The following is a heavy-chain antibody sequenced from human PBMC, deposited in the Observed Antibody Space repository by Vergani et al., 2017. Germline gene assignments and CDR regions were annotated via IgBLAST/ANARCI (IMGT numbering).Heavy chain of an antibody. V-gene: IGHV1-2*02. CDR3: ARGMERGYYDSSGYYQNAFDI. D-gene: IGHD3-22*01. J-gene: IGHJ3*02. CDR2: INPNSGGT. CDR1: GYTFTGYY. Sequence: QVQLVQSGAEVKKPGASVKVSCKASGYTFTGYYMHWVRQAPGQGLEWMGWINPNSGGTNYAQKFQGRVTMTRDTSISTAYMELSRLRSDDTAVYYCARGMERGYYDSSGYYQNAFDIWGQGTMVTVSS.